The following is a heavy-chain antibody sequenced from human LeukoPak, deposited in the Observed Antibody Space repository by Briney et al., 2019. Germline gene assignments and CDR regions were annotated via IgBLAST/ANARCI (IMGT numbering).Heavy chain of an antibody. J-gene: IGHJ5*02. CDR3: ARHGSGGSYWVT. D-gene: IGHD1-26*01. CDR1: GGSINSYY. Sequence: SETLSLTCNVSGGSINSYYWSWIRQPPGKGPEWIGYIYYSGSTNYNPSLKSRVTISVDTSKNQFSLKLSSVTAADTAVYYCARHGSGGSYWVTWGQGTLVTVSS. CDR2: IYYSGST. V-gene: IGHV4-59*08.